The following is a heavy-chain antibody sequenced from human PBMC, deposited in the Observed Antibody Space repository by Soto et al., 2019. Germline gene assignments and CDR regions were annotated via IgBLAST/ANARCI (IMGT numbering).Heavy chain of an antibody. CDR1: GDSVSSNSAA. V-gene: IGHV6-1*01. CDR3: ASKADIEGVPAAIFEHAFDS. Sequence: PSQTLSLTCAISGDSVSSNSAAWNWIRQSPSRGLEWLGRTYYRSKWYNDYAVSVKSRITINPDTSKNQFSLQLNSVTPEDKALYYCASKADIEGVPAAIFEHAFDSWGQGTMVTVS. J-gene: IGHJ3*02. CDR2: TYYRSKWYN. D-gene: IGHD2-2*01.